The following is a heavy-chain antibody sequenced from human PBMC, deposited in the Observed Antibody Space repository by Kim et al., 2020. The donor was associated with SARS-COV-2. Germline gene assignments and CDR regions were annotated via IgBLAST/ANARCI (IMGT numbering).Heavy chain of an antibody. CDR1: GFTFSSYA. V-gene: IGHV3-23*01. CDR2: ISGSGGST. D-gene: IGHD3-3*01. J-gene: IGHJ5*02. CDR3: AESPWSGYPTSGWFDP. Sequence: GGSLRLSCAASGFTFSSYAMSWVRQAPGKGLEWVSAISGSGGSTYYADSVKGRFTISRDNSKNTLYLQMNSLRAEDTAVYYCAESPWSGYPTSGWFDPWGQGTLVTVSS.